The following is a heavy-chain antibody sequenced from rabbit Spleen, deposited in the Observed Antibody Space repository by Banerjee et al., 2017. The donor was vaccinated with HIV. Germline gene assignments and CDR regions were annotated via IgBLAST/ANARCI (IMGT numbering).Heavy chain of an antibody. D-gene: IGHD1-1*01. CDR3: ARDTSSSFSSYGMDL. J-gene: IGHJ6*01. CDR1: GVSFSSSSY. V-gene: IGHV1S40*01. CDR2: IDIGSSGFT. Sequence: QSLEESGGDLVKPGASLTLTCTASGVSFSSSSYMCWVRQAPGKGLEWIACIDIGSSGFTYFATWAKGRFTCSKTSSTTMTLQMTRLTAADTATYFCARDTSSSFSSYGMDLLGPGTLVTVS.